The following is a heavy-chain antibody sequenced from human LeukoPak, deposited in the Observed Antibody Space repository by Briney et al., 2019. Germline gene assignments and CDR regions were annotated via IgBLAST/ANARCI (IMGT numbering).Heavy chain of an antibody. CDR1: GGSISSSSYY. V-gene: IGHV4-39*07. CDR3: ARDSGRLGELSFDY. J-gene: IGHJ4*02. D-gene: IGHD3-16*02. CDR2: IYYSGST. Sequence: SETLSLTCTVSGGSISSSSYYWGWIRQPPGKGLEWIGSIYYSGSTYYNPSLKSRVTISVDTSKNQFSLKLSSVTAADTAVYYCARDSGRLGELSFDYWGQGTLITVSS.